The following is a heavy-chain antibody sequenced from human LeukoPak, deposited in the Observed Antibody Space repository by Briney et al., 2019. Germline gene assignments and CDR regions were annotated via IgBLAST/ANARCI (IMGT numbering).Heavy chain of an antibody. J-gene: IGHJ4*02. CDR1: GFTFSNYV. CDR2: IRNGGGTT. Sequence: GGSLRLSCAASGFTFSNYVMSWVRQAPGKGLEWVSAIRNGGGTTYNADSVKGRFTISRDNSKNTLFLQINSLRAEDTAVYYCATEPYDSSGHYFSHFDYWGQGSLVTVSS. CDR3: ATEPYDSSGHYFSHFDY. D-gene: IGHD3-22*01. V-gene: IGHV3-23*01.